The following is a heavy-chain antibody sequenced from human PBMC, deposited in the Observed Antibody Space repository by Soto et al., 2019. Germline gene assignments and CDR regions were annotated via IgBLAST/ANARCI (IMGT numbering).Heavy chain of an antibody. D-gene: IGHD6-13*01. J-gene: IGHJ4*02. Sequence: GASVKVSCKASGYTFTSYYMHWVRQAPGQGLEWMGIINPSGGSTSYAQKFQGRVTMTRDTSTSTVYMELSSLRSEDTAVYYCARADSNSWYRGPSFDYWGQGTLVTVS. CDR1: GYTFTSYY. CDR3: ARADSNSWYRGPSFDY. CDR2: INPSGGST. V-gene: IGHV1-46*03.